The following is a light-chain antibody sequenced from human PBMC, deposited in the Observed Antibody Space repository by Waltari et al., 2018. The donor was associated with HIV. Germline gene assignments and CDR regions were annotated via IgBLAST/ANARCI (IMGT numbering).Light chain of an antibody. V-gene: IGLV3-21*02. CDR1: NIGTKP. CDR2: DDS. CDR3: QVWDDSSDHVI. Sequence: SYVLTQPPSVSVAPGQTARNTCGGYNIGTKPEDWYQQKPGQAPVVVVYDDSLRPPGIPERISGSNPGNTATLTISRVEAGDEADYYCQVWDDSSDHVIFGGGTKLTVL. J-gene: IGLJ2*01.